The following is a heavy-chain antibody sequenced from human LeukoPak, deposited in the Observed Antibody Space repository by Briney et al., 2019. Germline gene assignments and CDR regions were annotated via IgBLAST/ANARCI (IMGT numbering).Heavy chain of an antibody. Sequence: SETLSLTCTVSGGSISSSSYYWCWIRPPPGKVLVWLGYIYYSGSTYYNPSLKSRVTISVDTSKNQFSLKLSSVTAADTAVYYCARGTPEYYGSGVYFDYWGQGTLVTVSS. CDR2: IYYSGST. D-gene: IGHD3-10*01. V-gene: IGHV4-31*03. CDR3: ARGTPEYYGSGVYFDY. J-gene: IGHJ4*02. CDR1: GGSISSSSYY.